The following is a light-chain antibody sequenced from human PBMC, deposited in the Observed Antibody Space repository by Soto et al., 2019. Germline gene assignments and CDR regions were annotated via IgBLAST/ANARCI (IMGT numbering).Light chain of an antibody. V-gene: IGLV2-11*01. CDR2: DVS. Sequence: SVLPRPRSESGCPRQPVTISCTGTSSDVGGYNYVSWYQLHPGNAAKRIIYDVSKRPSGVPDRFSGSKSGNAASLTISGPQAEDEADYYFCSYAVTYTYFYGTWPMVT. J-gene: IGLJ1*01. CDR1: SSDVGGYNY. CDR3: CSYAVTYTYF.